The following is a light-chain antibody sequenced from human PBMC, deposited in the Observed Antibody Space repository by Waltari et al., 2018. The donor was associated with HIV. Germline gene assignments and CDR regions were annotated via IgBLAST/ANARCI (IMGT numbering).Light chain of an antibody. CDR2: SNE. CDR3: AAWDDSLNVWV. J-gene: IGLJ3*02. CDR1: SPSIGRKT. Sequence: QSVLTQPPSASGTPGQMVTISCSEGSPSIGRKTVNWYHQLPGTAPKLLIYSNEQRPSGIPDRFSGSKSGTSASLAISGLQSEDEADYYCAAWDDSLNVWVFGGGTKLTVL. V-gene: IGLV1-44*01.